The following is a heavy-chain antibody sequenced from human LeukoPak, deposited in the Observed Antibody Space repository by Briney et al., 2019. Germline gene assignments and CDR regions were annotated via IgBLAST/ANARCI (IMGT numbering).Heavy chain of an antibody. D-gene: IGHD6-13*01. CDR2: INPNSGDT. V-gene: IGHV1-2*02. CDR1: GYTFTGYH. J-gene: IGHJ5*02. Sequence: ASVKVSCKASGYTFTGYHIHWVRQAPGQGLEWMGWINPNSGDTNYAQKFQGRVTMTRDTSISTAYMELSRLRSDDTAVYYCARGNRDGYIAAAWFDPWGQGTLVTVSS. CDR3: ARGNRDGYIAAAWFDP.